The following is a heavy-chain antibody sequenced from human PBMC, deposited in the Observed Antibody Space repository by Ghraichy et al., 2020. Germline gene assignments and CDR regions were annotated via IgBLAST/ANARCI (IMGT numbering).Heavy chain of an antibody. CDR1: GFTFDDYS. D-gene: IGHD1-26*01. Sequence: GGSLRLSCVASGFTFDDYSMHWVRQVPGKGLEWVSRITWDSGTIDYADFVRGRFTISRDDAKNSLYLQMNSLRPEDTAFYYCVKDMGGAHAFDIWGQGTMVTVSS. CDR3: VKDMGGAHAFDI. V-gene: IGHV3-9*01. J-gene: IGHJ3*02. CDR2: ITWDSGTI.